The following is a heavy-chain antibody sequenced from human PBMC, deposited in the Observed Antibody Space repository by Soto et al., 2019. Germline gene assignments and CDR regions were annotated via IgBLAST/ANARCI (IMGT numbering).Heavy chain of an antibody. J-gene: IGHJ6*02. CDR2: IRSKANSYAT. CDR3: TTLQVRGAEDYYYGMDV. D-gene: IGHD3-10*01. V-gene: IGHV3-73*02. CDR1: GFTFSGSA. Sequence: EVQLVESGGGLVQPGGSLKLSCAASGFTFSGSAMHWVRQASGKGLEWVGRIRSKANSYATAYAASVKGRFTISRDDSKNTEYLQMNSLKTEDTAVYYCTTLQVRGAEDYYYGMDVWGQGTTVTVSS.